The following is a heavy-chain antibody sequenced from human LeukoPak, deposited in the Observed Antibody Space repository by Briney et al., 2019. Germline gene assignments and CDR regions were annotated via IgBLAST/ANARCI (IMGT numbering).Heavy chain of an antibody. D-gene: IGHD3-3*01. Sequence: GGSLRLSCAASGFTVSSNYMSWVRQAPGKGLEWVSVIYSGGSTYYADPVKGRFTISRDNSKNTLYLQMNSLRAEDTAVYYCARMGTYYDFWSGYYKGNYFDYWGQGTLVTVSS. V-gene: IGHV3-53*01. CDR1: GFTVSSNY. J-gene: IGHJ4*02. CDR3: ARMGTYYDFWSGYYKGNYFDY. CDR2: IYSGGST.